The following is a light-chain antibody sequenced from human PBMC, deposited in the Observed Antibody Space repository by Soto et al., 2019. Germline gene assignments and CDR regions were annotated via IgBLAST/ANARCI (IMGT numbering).Light chain of an antibody. Sequence: DIQMTQSPSSLSASVGDRVTITCRASQGISNYLAWYQQKPGKVPQLLIYSASVLQSGVPSRFSGSGSETDFTLTISSLQPEDVATYYCQKYNRALWTFGQGTKVEIK. J-gene: IGKJ1*01. CDR1: QGISNY. CDR3: QKYNRALWT. V-gene: IGKV1-27*01. CDR2: SAS.